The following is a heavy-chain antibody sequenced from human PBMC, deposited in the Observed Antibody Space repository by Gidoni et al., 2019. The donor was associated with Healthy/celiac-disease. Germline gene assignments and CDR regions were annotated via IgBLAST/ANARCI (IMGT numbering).Heavy chain of an antibody. CDR1: GFTFSSYG. J-gene: IGHJ4*02. V-gene: IGHV3-33*01. Sequence: QVQLVESGGGVVQPGRPLKLSCAPSGFTFSSYGMHWVRQAPGKGLEWVAVIWYDGSNKYYADSVKGRFTISRDNSKNTLYLQMNSLRAEDTAVYYCARGPSGTIDYWGQGTLVTVSS. CDR2: IWYDGSNK. D-gene: IGHD2-8*01. CDR3: ARGPSGTIDY.